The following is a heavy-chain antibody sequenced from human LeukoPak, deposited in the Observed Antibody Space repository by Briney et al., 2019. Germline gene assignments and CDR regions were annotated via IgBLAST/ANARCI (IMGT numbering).Heavy chain of an antibody. CDR3: ARAKDTIFGVDHAFDI. D-gene: IGHD3-3*01. J-gene: IGHJ3*02. CDR1: GGSISSGSYY. CDR2: IYTSGST. Sequence: PSQTLSLTCTVSGGSISSGSYYWSWIRQPAGKGLEWIGRIYTSGSTNYNPSLKSRFTISVDTSKNQFSLKLSSVTAADTAVYYCARAKDTIFGVDHAFDIWGQGTMVTVSS. V-gene: IGHV4-61*02.